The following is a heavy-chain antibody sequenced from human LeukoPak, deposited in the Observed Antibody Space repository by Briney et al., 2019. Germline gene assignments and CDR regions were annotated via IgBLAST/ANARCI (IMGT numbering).Heavy chain of an antibody. Sequence: GGSLRLSCAASGFTFSSYWMHWVRQAPGKGLEWVSSMSGSGGSTYYADSVKGRFTISRDNSKNTLCLQTNNLRAEDTALYYCAKNQGQWLVPVDYWGQGTLVTVSS. CDR2: MSGSGGST. V-gene: IGHV3-23*01. CDR1: GFTFSSYW. J-gene: IGHJ4*02. CDR3: AKNQGQWLVPVDY. D-gene: IGHD6-19*01.